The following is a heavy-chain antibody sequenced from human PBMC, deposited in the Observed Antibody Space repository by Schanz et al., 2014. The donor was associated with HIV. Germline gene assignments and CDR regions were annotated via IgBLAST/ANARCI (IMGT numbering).Heavy chain of an antibody. CDR2: ISYDGSNK. Sequence: VQVVESGGGLAQPGRSLRLSCAASGFTFSSYGMHWVRQAPGKGLEWVAVISYDGSNKYYADSVKGRFTISRDNSKNTLYLQMNSLRDEDTAVYYCARAGVTDLFDHWGQGTLVTVSS. CDR1: GFTFSSYG. D-gene: IGHD2-21*02. V-gene: IGHV3-30*03. J-gene: IGHJ4*02. CDR3: ARAGVTDLFDH.